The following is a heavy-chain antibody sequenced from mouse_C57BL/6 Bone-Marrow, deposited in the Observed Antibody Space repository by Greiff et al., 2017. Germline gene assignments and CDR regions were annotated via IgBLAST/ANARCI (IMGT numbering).Heavy chain of an antibody. V-gene: IGHV1-82*01. CDR3: ARGGYY. CDR1: GYAFSSSW. CDR2: IYPGDGDT. Sequence: QVQLQQSGPELVKPGASVKISCKASGYAFSSSWMNWVKQRPGKGLEWIGRIYPGDGDTNYNGKFKGKATLTADNSSSTAYMQLSSLTSEDSAVYFCARGGYYWGQGTTLTVSS. J-gene: IGHJ2*01.